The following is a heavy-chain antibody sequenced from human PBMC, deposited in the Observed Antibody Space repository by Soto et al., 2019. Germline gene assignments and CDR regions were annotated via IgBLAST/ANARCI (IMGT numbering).Heavy chain of an antibody. CDR1: GGSFSGYY. J-gene: IGHJ6*02. CDR3: ARGDLYNWNEDYYYGMDV. V-gene: IGHV4-34*01. CDR2: INHSGST. D-gene: IGHD1-20*01. Sequence: PSETLSLTCAVYGGSFSGYYWSWIRQPPGKGLEWIGEINHSGSTNYNPSLKSRVTISVDTSKNQFSLKLSSVTAADTAVYYCARGDLYNWNEDYYYGMDVWGQGTTVTVSS.